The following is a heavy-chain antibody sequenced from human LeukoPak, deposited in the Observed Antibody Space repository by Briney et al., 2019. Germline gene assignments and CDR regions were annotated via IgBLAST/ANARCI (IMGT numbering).Heavy chain of an antibody. D-gene: IGHD5-18*01. CDR3: ASSVDTAMVGGY. V-gene: IGHV4-4*07. J-gene: IGHJ4*02. CDR1: GGSISSYY. CDR2: IYTSGSA. Sequence: SETLSLTCTVSGGSISSYYWNWIRQPAGKGLEWIGHIYTSGSANYNPALKSRVSMSVDTSKNQFFLKLSSVTAADTAVYYCASSVDTAMVGGYWGQGTLVAVSS.